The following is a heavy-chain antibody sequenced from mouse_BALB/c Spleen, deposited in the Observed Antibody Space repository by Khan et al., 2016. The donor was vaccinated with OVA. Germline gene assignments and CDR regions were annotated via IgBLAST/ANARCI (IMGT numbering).Heavy chain of an antibody. CDR2: INPTSGYT. CDR3: TSDRIDY. Sequence: QVQLKQSGAELAKPGASVKMSCKASGYTFTTYWMHWVKQRPGQGLEWIGYINPTSGYTDYNEKFKDRATLSADKSSSTAYMQLSSLTSEDSAVYYCTSDRIDYWGQGTTLTVSP. J-gene: IGHJ2*01. V-gene: IGHV1-7*01. CDR1: GYTFTTYW.